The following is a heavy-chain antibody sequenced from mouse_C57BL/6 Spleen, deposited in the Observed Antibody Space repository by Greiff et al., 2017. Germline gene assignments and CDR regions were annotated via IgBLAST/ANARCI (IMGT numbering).Heavy chain of an antibody. CDR3: TRDRDYYGSSYVEC. Sequence: EVQLVESGEGLVKPGGSLKLSCAASGFTFSSYAMSWVRQTPEKRLEWVAYISSGGDYIYYADTVKGRFTSSRDNARNTLYLQMSSLKSEDTAMYYCTRDRDYYGSSYVECWGQGTTLTVSS. CDR1: GFTFSSYA. V-gene: IGHV5-9-1*02. CDR2: ISSGGDYI. D-gene: IGHD1-1*01. J-gene: IGHJ2*01.